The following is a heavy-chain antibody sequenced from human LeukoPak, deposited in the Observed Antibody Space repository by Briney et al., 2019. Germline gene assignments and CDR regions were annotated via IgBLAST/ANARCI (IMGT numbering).Heavy chain of an antibody. CDR2: IYYSGST. J-gene: IGHJ4*02. D-gene: IGHD1-26*01. V-gene: IGHV4-30-4*01. CDR1: GGSISSGDYY. Sequence: SETLSLTCTVSGGSISSGDYYWSWIRQPPGKGLEWIGYIYYSGSTYYNPSLKSRVTISVDTSKNQFSLKLSSVTAADTAVYYCARVGANRSYFDYWGQGTLVTVSS. CDR3: ARVGANRSYFDY.